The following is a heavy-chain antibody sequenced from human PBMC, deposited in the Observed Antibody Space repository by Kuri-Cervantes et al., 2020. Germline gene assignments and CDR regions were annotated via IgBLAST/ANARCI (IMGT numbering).Heavy chain of an antibody. J-gene: IGHJ6*02. Sequence: SCTASGGSISSGSYYWSWIRQPAGKGLEWIGRIYTSGSTNYNPSLKSRVTISVDTSKNQFSLKLSSVTAADTAVYYCARDSYSYDSNYYYYYGMDVWGQGTTVTVSS. D-gene: IGHD5-18*01. CDR3: ARDSYSYDSNYYYYYGMDV. CDR1: GGSISSGSYY. CDR2: IYTSGST. V-gene: IGHV4-61*02.